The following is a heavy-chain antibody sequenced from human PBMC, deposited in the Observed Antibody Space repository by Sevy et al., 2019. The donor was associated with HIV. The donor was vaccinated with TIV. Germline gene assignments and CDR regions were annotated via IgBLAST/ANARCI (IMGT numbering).Heavy chain of an antibody. V-gene: IGHV3-33*06. CDR2: IWDDGHNK. D-gene: IGHD2-2*01. CDR1: GFTFSVSG. CDR3: AKDQGGGQNYAITDLCDI. Sequence: GGSLRLSCAASGFTFSVSGMHWVRQAPGKGLEWLAVIWDDGHNKYYADSVKGRFTISRDNSKNTLFLQMNSLRVEDTAMYYCAKDQGGGQNYAITDLCDIWRQGTMVTVSS. J-gene: IGHJ3*02.